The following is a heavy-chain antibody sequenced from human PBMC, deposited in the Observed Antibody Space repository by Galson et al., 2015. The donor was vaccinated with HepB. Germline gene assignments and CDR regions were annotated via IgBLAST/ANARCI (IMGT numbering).Heavy chain of an antibody. J-gene: IGHJ4*02. V-gene: IGHV2-5*02. D-gene: IGHD1-1*01. CDR2: DDDK. CDR3: AKGTTSIDY. Sequence: DDDKYLSPSLMSRLTVSKDTSKNQVVLTMTNMDPVDTAVYYCAKGTTSIDYWGQGTLVTVSS.